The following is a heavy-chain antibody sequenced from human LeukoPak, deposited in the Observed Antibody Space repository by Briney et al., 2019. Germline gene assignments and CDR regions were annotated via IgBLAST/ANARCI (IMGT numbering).Heavy chain of an antibody. Sequence: GGSLRLPCAASGFTVSSNYMSWVRQAPGKRLEWVSVIYSGGSTYYADSVKGRFTISRDNSKNTLYLQMNSLRAEDTAVYYCARAIAAAGTVWFDPWGQGTLVTVSS. D-gene: IGHD6-13*01. CDR1: GFTVSSNY. J-gene: IGHJ5*02. CDR3: ARAIAAAGTVWFDP. CDR2: IYSGGST. V-gene: IGHV3-53*01.